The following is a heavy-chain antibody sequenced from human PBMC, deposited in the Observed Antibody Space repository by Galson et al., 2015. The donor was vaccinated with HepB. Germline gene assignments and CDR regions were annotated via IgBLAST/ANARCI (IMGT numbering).Heavy chain of an antibody. V-gene: IGHV3-7*03. D-gene: IGHD3-10*01. J-gene: IGHJ4*02. CDR1: GFSFENYW. CDR2: IKQDGSDK. Sequence: SLRLSCAASGFSFENYWMAWVRQAPGKGLEWVATIKQDGSDKHYVDSVKGRFAISRDNAKNSLYLQMNSLRAEDTAVYYCGRVLDYDSGSKYRPTDYRGQGTLVTVSS. CDR3: GRVLDYDSGSKYRPTDY.